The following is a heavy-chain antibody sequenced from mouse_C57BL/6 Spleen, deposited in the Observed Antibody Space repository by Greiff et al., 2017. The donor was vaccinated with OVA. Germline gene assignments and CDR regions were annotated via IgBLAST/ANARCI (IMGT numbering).Heavy chain of an antibody. CDR1: GFSLTSYG. J-gene: IGHJ4*01. Sequence: QVQLKESGPGLVQPSQCLSITCTVSGFSLTSYGVHWVRQSPGKGLEWLGVIWRGGSTDYNAAFMSRLSITKDNSKSQVFIKMNSLQADDTAIYYCDKNWDGYSVYAMDYWGQGTSVTVSS. V-gene: IGHV2-5*01. CDR3: DKNWDGYSVYAMDY. CDR2: IWRGGST. D-gene: IGHD2-3*01.